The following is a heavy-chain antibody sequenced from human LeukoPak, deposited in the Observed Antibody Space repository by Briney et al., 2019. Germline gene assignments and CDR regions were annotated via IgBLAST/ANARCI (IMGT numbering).Heavy chain of an antibody. J-gene: IGHJ4*02. CDR1: GGSFSGYY. CDR2: INHSGST. D-gene: IGHD1-26*01. Sequence: SETLSLTCAVYGGSFSGYYWSWIRQPPGKGLEWIGEINHSGSTNYNPSLKSRVTISVDTSKNQFSLKLSSVTAADTAVYYCASLSSRGSYYVGDYWGQGTLVTVSS. CDR3: ASLSSRGSYYVGDY. V-gene: IGHV4-34*01.